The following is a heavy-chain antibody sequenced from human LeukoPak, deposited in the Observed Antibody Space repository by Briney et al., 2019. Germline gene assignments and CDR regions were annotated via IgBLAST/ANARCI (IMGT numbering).Heavy chain of an antibody. D-gene: IGHD1-26*01. CDR3: AKDLIVGATKPYYFDY. CDR2: ISGSGDNT. J-gene: IGHJ4*02. V-gene: IGHV3-23*01. CDR1: GFTFSGYV. Sequence: GGSLRLSCAASGFTFSGYVMSWVRQAPGKGLEWVSAISGSGDNTYYADSVKGRFIISRDNSKNTLYLQVNSLRAEDTAVYYCAKDLIVGATKPYYFDYWGQGTLVTVSS.